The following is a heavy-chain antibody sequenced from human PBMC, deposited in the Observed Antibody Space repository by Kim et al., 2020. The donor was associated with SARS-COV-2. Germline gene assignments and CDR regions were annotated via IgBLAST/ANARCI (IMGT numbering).Heavy chain of an antibody. CDR2: DNT. D-gene: IGHD1-1*01. J-gene: IGHJ4*02. V-gene: IGHV3-23*01. CDR3: AKAGNWSPFDD. Sequence: DNTFYADSVTGRFTISRDISKNTLYLQINSLRAEDTAIYFCAKAGNWSPFDDWGQGTLVTVSS.